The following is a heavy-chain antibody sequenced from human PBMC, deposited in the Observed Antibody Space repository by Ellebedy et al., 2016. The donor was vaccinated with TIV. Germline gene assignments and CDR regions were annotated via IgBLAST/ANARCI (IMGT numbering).Heavy chain of an antibody. Sequence: GGSLRLXXAASGFTFSSYEMSWVRQAPGKGLEWVSGITGSGVSTYYADSVKGRFTISRDNSKNTLYLQMNSLRAEDTAVYYCAKHSAPYSSGRVTYFDYWGQGTLVTVSS. CDR2: ITGSGVST. V-gene: IGHV3-23*01. D-gene: IGHD6-19*01. CDR1: GFTFSSYE. J-gene: IGHJ4*02. CDR3: AKHSAPYSSGRVTYFDY.